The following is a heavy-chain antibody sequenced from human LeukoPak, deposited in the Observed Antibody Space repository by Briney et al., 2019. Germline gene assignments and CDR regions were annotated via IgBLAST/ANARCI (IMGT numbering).Heavy chain of an antibody. D-gene: IGHD6-19*01. CDR1: GYTFTSYG. CDR2: INPNSGGT. Sequence: ASVKVSCKASGYTFTSYGISWVRQAPGQGLEWMGRINPNSGGTNYAQEFQGRVTMTRDTSISTAYMELNRLTSDDTAVYYCARWTTSGWQEPFDYWGQGTLVTVSS. CDR3: ARWTTSGWQEPFDY. V-gene: IGHV1-2*06. J-gene: IGHJ4*02.